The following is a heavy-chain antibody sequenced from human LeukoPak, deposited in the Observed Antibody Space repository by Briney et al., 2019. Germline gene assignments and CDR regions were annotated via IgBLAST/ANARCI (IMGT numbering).Heavy chain of an antibody. D-gene: IGHD3-10*01. J-gene: IGHJ5*02. CDR1: GGSISSGDYY. V-gene: IGHV4-30-4*01. CDR2: IYYSGST. CDR3: ARDRYYYGSGTNWFDP. Sequence: SQTLSLTCTVSGGSISSGDYYWSWIRQPPGKGLEWIGYIYYSGSTYYNPSLKSRVTISVDTSKNQFSLKLSSVTAADTAVYYCARDRYYYGSGTNWFDPWGQGTLVTVSS.